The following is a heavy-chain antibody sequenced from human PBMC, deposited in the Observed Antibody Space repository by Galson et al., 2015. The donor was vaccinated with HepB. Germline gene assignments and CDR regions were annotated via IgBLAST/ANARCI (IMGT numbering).Heavy chain of an antibody. J-gene: IGHJ4*02. CDR1: GFTFSSYW. Sequence: SLRLSCAASGFTFSSYWMNWVRQAPGKGLEWVANIKQDGSEKYYEDSVKGRFTISRDNAKNSLYLQMNSLRAEDTAVYYCARGRYYYDSSGYYSFDYWGQGTLVTVSS. CDR2: IKQDGSEK. D-gene: IGHD3-22*01. CDR3: ARGRYYYDSSGYYSFDY. V-gene: IGHV3-7*03.